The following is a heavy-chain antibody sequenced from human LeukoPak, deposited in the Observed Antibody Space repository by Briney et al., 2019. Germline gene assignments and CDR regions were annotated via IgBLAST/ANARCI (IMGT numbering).Heavy chain of an antibody. D-gene: IGHD6-13*01. Sequence: GRSLRLSCAASGFTFSSYGMHWVRQAPGKGLESVAVISYDGSNKYYADSVKGRFTISRDNSKNTLYLQMNSLRAEDTAVYYCAKDSDTSIAAAGPSDYWGQGPLVTVSS. CDR2: ISYDGSNK. J-gene: IGHJ4*02. CDR3: AKDSDTSIAAAGPSDY. V-gene: IGHV3-30*18. CDR1: GFTFSSYG.